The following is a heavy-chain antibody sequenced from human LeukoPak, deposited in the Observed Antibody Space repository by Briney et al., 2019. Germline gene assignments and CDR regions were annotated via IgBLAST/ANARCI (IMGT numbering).Heavy chain of an antibody. J-gene: IGHJ4*02. CDR2: INSDGSST. CDR3: ARGYYGDYFPAPGGD. V-gene: IGHV3-74*01. D-gene: IGHD4-17*01. CDR1: GFTFSSYW. Sequence: GGSLRLSCAASGFTFSSYWMHWVRQAPGKGLVWVSRINSDGSSTSYADSVKGRFTISRDNAKNTLYLQMNSLRAEDTAVYYCARGYYGDYFPAPGGDWGQGTLVTVSS.